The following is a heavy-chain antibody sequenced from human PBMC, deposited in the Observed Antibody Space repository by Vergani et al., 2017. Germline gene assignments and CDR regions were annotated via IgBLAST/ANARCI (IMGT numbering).Heavy chain of an antibody. CDR1: GFTFSSYW. Sequence: EVQLVESGGGLVQPGGSLRLSCAASGFTFSSYWMSWVRQAPGKGLEWVANIKQDGSEKYYVDSVKGRFPISRDNAKNSLYLQMNSLRAEDTAVYYCARVLGRGPYSPDYWGQGTLVTVSS. D-gene: IGHD6-13*01. CDR3: ARVLGRGPYSPDY. CDR2: IKQDGSEK. J-gene: IGHJ4*02. V-gene: IGHV3-7*01.